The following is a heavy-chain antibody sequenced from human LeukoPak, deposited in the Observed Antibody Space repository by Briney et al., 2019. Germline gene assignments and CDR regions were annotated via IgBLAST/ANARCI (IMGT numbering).Heavy chain of an antibody. CDR1: GFTFISHE. CDR3: VNAFDYGPLNPFHF. D-gene: IGHD4-17*01. J-gene: IGHJ4*02. V-gene: IGHV3-48*03. Sequence: GGSLRLSCATSGFTFISHEMSWLRQAPGKGLQWIAYISSRADTIYYAESVKGRFTVSRDYSKDSLHLQMTSLRAEDTAVYYCVNAFDYGPLNPFHFWAQGTRVAVSS. CDR2: ISSRADTI.